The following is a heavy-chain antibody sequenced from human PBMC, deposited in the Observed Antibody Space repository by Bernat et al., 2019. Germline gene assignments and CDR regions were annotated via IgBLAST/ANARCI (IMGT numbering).Heavy chain of an antibody. CDR1: GFTFSSYA. CDR2: ISGSGGTT. D-gene: IGHD3-10*01. CDR3: AKLAVRGDNWFDP. J-gene: IGHJ5*02. Sequence: EVQLLESGGGLVQPGGSLRLSCAASGFTFSSYAMSWVRQAPGKGLEWVSAISGSGGTTYYADSVKGRFTISRDNSKNTLYLRMSTRRVDDTAVYFCAKLAVRGDNWFDPWGQGTLVTVSS. V-gene: IGHV3-23*01.